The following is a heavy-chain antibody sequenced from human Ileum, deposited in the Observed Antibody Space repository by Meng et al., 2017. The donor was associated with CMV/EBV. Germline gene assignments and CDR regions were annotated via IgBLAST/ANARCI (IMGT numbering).Heavy chain of an antibody. Sequence: YDINGVRQDTRQGLEWMGWMNPSSGHTGYAQKFQGRVTMTRNTSITTAYMELSSLRSDDPAVYYCTRDLRGGYQGMGELRHNWFDPWGQGTLVTVSS. V-gene: IGHV1-8*01. J-gene: IGHJ5*02. CDR1: YD. D-gene: IGHD2-2*01. CDR2: MNPSSGHT. CDR3: TRDLRGGYQGMGELRHNWFDP.